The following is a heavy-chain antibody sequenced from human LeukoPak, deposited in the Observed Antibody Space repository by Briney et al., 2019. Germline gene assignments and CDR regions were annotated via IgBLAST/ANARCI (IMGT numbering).Heavy chain of an antibody. CDR2: INHSGST. Sequence: PSETLSLTCTVSGGSISSGGYYWSWIRQPPGKGLEWIGEINHSGSTNYNPSLKSRVTISVDTSKIQFSLKLSSVTAADTAVYYCARFDYCSSTSCYGTDAFDIWGQGTMVTVSS. V-gene: IGHV4-39*07. CDR3: ARFDYCSSTSCYGTDAFDI. J-gene: IGHJ3*02. D-gene: IGHD2-2*01. CDR1: GGSISSGGYY.